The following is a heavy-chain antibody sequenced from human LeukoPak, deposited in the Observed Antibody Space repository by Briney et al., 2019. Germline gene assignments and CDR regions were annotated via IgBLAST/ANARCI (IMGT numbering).Heavy chain of an antibody. CDR1: GFTFSSYA. D-gene: IGHD6-13*01. V-gene: IGHV3-30*04. CDR2: ISYDGSNK. J-gene: IGHJ3*02. Sequence: GGSLRLSCAASGFTFSSYAMHWVRQAPGKGLEWVAVISYDGSNKYYADSVKGRFTISRDNSKNTLYLQMNSLRAEDTAVYYCAREIAAAGSDSFDIWGQGTMVTVSS. CDR3: AREIAAAGSDSFDI.